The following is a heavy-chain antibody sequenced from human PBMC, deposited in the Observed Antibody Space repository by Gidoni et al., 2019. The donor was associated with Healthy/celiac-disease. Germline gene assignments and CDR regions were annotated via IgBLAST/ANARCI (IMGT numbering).Heavy chain of an antibody. CDR2: IYYSGST. V-gene: IGHV4-31*03. D-gene: IGHD1-26*01. J-gene: IGHJ4*02. CDR1: GGSISSGGYS. Sequence: QVQLQESGPGLVKPSQTLSLTCILSGGSISSGGYSWSWIRQHPGKGLEWIGYIYYSGSTYYNPSLKSRVTISVDTYKNQFSLKLSSVTAADTAVYYCARRRVGNFDYWGQGTLVTVSS. CDR3: ARRRVGNFDY.